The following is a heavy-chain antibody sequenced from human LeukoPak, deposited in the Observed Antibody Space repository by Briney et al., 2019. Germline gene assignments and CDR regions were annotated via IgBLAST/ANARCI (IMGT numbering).Heavy chain of an antibody. V-gene: IGHV4-38-2*02. Sequence: SETLSLTCTVSGYSISSGYYWGWIRQPPGKGLEWIGSIYHSGSTNYNPSLKSRVTMSVDTSKNQFSLKLSSVTAADTAVYYCARGRDGYNPHAFDIWGQGTMVTVSS. J-gene: IGHJ3*02. CDR3: ARGRDGYNPHAFDI. CDR1: GYSISSGYY. CDR2: IYHSGST. D-gene: IGHD5-24*01.